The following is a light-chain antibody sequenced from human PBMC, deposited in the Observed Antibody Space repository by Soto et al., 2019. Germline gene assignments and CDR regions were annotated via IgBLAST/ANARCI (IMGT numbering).Light chain of an antibody. CDR2: SAS. J-gene: IGKJ1*01. Sequence: DIVMTQSPLTLSVSPGESATLSCRASERVSTNLAWYQRTPGQAPRLLIYSASRRPTDIPVRFSGSGSGAEFTLTISSLQSEDFAIYYCQQYNNLPPTFGQGTKVDIK. CDR3: QQYNNLPPT. V-gene: IGKV3-15*01. CDR1: ERVSTN.